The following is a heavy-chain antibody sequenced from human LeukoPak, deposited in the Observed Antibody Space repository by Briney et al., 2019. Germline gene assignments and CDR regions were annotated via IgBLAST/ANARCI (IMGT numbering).Heavy chain of an antibody. CDR2: INPNSGGT. V-gene: IGHV1-2*02. J-gene: IGHJ4*02. D-gene: IGHD6-19*01. CDR1: GYTFTGYY. Sequence: ASVKVSCKASGYTFTGYYMHWVRQAPGRGLEWMGWINPNSGGTNYAQKFQGRVTMTRDTSISTAYMELSRLRSDDTAVYYCARDGGHSSGWYGDQPFDYWGQGTLVTVSS. CDR3: ARDGGHSSGWYGDQPFDY.